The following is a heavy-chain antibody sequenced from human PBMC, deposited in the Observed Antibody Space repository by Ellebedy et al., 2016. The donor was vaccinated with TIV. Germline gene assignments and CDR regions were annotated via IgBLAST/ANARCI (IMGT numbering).Heavy chain of an antibody. CDR1: GFTFSSYA. Sequence: GGSLRLSCAASGFTFSSYAMSWVRQAPGKGLEWVSAISGSGGSTYYADSVKGRFTISRDNSKNTLYLQMNSLRAEDTAVYYCAKCYLQVGATMYYYYYGMDVWGQGTTVTVSS. CDR2: ISGSGGST. CDR3: AKCYLQVGATMYYYYYGMDV. J-gene: IGHJ6*02. V-gene: IGHV3-23*01. D-gene: IGHD1-26*01.